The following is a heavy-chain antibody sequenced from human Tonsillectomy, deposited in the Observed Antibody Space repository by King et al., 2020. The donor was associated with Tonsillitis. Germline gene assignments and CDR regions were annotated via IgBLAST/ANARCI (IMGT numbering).Heavy chain of an antibody. V-gene: IGHV4-31*03. Sequence: QLQESGPGLVKPSQTLSLTCIVSGGSISSGGYYWSWIRQHPGKGLEWVGYILYSGSTYYNPSLESRVTISVDTSKNQFSLKLNSVTAADTAVYYCARVIPVGSFDWWGQGTLVTVSS. J-gene: IGHJ4*02. CDR2: ILYSGST. D-gene: IGHD1-26*01. CDR1: GGSISSGGYY. CDR3: ARVIPVGSFDW.